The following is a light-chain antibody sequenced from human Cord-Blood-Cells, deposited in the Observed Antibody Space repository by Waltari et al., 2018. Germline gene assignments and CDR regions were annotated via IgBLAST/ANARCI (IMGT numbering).Light chain of an antibody. Sequence: EIVLTQSPATLSLSPGERATLSCRARQSASSYLALYQQKPGQAPRLLIYDASNRATGIPARFSGSGSGTDFTLTISSLEPEDFAVYYCQQRSNWLTFGPGTKVDIK. CDR1: QSASSY. CDR2: DAS. V-gene: IGKV3-11*01. J-gene: IGKJ3*01. CDR3: QQRSNWLT.